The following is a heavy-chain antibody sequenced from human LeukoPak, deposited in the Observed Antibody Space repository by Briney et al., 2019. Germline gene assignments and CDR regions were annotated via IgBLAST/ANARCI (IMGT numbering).Heavy chain of an antibody. CDR3: AISVAGPATFDY. CDR1: GFTFNTYT. CDR2: IWYDGSNK. D-gene: IGHD6-19*01. Sequence: GGSLRLSCAASGFTFNTYTMNWVRQAPGKGLEWVAVIWYDGSNKYYADSVKGRFTISRDNSKNTLYLQMNSLRAEDTAVYYCAISVAGPATFDYWGQGTLVTVSS. V-gene: IGHV3-33*08. J-gene: IGHJ4*02.